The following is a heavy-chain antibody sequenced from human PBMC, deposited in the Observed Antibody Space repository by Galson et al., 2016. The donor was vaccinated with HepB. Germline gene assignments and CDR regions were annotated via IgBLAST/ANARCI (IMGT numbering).Heavy chain of an antibody. CDR1: GYTFTSNY. D-gene: IGHD5-24*01. CDR3: ARDDGSPLYAMDV. CDR2: SDPRGGRT. J-gene: IGHJ6*02. V-gene: IGHV1-46*01. Sequence: SVKVSCKASGYTFTSNYIHWVRQAPGQGPEWMGISDPRGGRTTYAQKFQGRVTLTRDTSTSTVYMELSRLRSEDTAVYYCARDDGSPLYAMDVWGQGTTVSVSS.